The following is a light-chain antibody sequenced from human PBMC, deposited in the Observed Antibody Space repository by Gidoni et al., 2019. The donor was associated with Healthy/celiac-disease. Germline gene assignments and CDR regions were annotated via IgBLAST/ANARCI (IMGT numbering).Light chain of an antibody. CDR1: QSVSSSY. CDR3: QHRRT. J-gene: IGKJ1*01. V-gene: IGKV3-20*01. Sequence: EIVLPQSPGTLSLSPGESATLSCRASQSVSSSYLAWYQQKPGQAPRLLIYGSSSRATGIPDRFSGSGSGTDFTLTISRLEPEDCAVYYCQHRRTFGQGTKVEIK. CDR2: GSS.